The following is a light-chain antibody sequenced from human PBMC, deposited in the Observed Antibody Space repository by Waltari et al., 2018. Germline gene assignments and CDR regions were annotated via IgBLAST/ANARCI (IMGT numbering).Light chain of an antibody. J-gene: IGLJ3*02. CDR1: SSDVGSQNL. Sequence: QSALTQPASVSGSPGQSITISCPGTSSDVGSQNLVSWYQQHPGNTPKLIMFEVAKRPSGFSVRFSYSQAGDTASLTIAGLQAEDEADYYCCSYTDTWVFGGGTKLTVL. V-gene: IGLV2-23*02. CDR3: CSYTDTWV. CDR2: EVA.